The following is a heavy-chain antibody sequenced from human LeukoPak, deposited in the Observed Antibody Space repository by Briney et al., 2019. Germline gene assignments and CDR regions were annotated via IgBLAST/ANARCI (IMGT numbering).Heavy chain of an antibody. D-gene: IGHD2-2*01. Sequence: GGSLRLSCAASEFTFSLYAMNWVRQAPGEGLEWVSYINDVSSDIHYADSVKGRFTISRDNAKNTLYLQMNSLRAEDTAVYNCARDTYQPGLIDCWGQGTLVTVSS. CDR3: ARDTYQPGLIDC. V-gene: IGHV3-21*05. CDR1: EFTFSLYA. CDR2: INDVSSDI. J-gene: IGHJ4*02.